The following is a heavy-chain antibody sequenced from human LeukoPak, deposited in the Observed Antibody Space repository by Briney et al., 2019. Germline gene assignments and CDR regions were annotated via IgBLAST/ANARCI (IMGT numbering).Heavy chain of an antibody. D-gene: IGHD6-19*01. CDR1: GFTFSSYA. CDR3: ARDRGRIAVYYFDY. Sequence: GGSLGLSCAASGFTFSSYAMHWVRQAPGKGLEWVAVIAADGKDKHHADSVRGRFTISRDNSKNTLYLQMNSLRTEDTAVYYCARDRGRIAVYYFDYWGQGTLVTVSS. V-gene: IGHV3-30*04. J-gene: IGHJ4*02. CDR2: IAADGKDK.